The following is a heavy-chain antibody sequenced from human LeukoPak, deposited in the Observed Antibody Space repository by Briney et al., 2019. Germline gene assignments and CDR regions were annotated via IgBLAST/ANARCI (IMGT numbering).Heavy chain of an antibody. D-gene: IGHD3-10*01. CDR2: INHSGST. CDR3: ARAHYYGSGSHDY. J-gene: IGHJ4*02. V-gene: IGHV4-34*01. CDR1: GVSFSGYY. Sequence: SETLSLTCAVYGVSFSGYYWSWIRQPPGKGLEWIGEINHSGSTNYNPSLKSRVTISVDTSKNQFSLKLSSVTAADTAVYYCARAHYYGSGSHDYWGQGTLVTVSS.